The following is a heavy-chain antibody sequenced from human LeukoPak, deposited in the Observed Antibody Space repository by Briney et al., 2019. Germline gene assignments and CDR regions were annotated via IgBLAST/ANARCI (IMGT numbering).Heavy chain of an antibody. V-gene: IGHV1-69*01. Sequence: GSSVKVSCKASGGTFSSCAISWVRQAPGQGLEWMGGIIPIFGTANYAQKFQGRVTITADESTSTAYMELSSLRSEDTAVYYCARDEGIRNGSYSSPFDYWGQGTLVTVSS. CDR2: IIPIFGTA. J-gene: IGHJ4*02. CDR1: GGTFSSCA. D-gene: IGHD1-26*01. CDR3: ARDEGIRNGSYSSPFDY.